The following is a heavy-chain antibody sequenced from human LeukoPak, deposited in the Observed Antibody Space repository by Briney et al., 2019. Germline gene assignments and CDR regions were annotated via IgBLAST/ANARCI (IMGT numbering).Heavy chain of an antibody. Sequence: ASVRVSCKAAGYTFTSYYMHWLRQAPGQGLEWMGIINPSGGSPTYAQNFQGRVTMTRDTSTSTVYMDLRSLRSEDTAVYYCARVSVAATYFRTFDIWGQGTLVTVSS. V-gene: IGHV1-46*01. D-gene: IGHD1-26*01. CDR3: ARVSVAATYFRTFDI. CDR2: INPSGGSP. CDR1: GYTFTSYY. J-gene: IGHJ3*02.